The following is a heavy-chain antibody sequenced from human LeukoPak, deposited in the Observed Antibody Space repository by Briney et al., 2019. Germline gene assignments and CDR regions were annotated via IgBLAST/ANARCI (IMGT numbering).Heavy chain of an antibody. V-gene: IGHV4-34*01. J-gene: IGHJ4*02. Sequence: PSETLSLTCAVHGGSFSGYYWSWIRQPPGKGLEWIGEINHSGSTNYKPSLKSRVAISVDTSKKQFSLKLSSVTAADTAVYYCARGYPAAGFNYWGQGTLVTVSS. CDR3: ARGYPAAGFNY. D-gene: IGHD6-13*01. CDR1: GGSFSGYY. CDR2: INHSGST.